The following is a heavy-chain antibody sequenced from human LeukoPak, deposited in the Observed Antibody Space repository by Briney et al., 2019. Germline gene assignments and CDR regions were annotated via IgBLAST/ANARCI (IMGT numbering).Heavy chain of an antibody. D-gene: IGHD2-2*01. V-gene: IGHV3-15*01. CDR1: GFTFSNAW. CDR2: IKSKTDGGTT. CDR3: TTDIVVVPAAETNWFDP. Sequence: GGSLRLSCAASGFTFSNAWMSWVRQAPGKGLEWVGRIKSKTDGGTTDYAAPVKGRFTISRDDSKNTLYLQMNSLKTEDTAVYYCTTDIVVVPAAETNWFDPWGQGTLVTVSS. J-gene: IGHJ5*02.